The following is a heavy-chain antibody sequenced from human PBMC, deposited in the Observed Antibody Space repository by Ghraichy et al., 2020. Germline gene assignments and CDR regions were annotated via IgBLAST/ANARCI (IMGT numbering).Heavy chain of an antibody. J-gene: IGHJ4*02. CDR3: ARLTRITMVRGAKPQEYYFDY. Sequence: GSLRLSCTVSGGSISSSSYYWGWIRQPPGKGLEWIGSIYYSGSTYYNPSLKSRVTISVDTSKNQFSLKLSSVTAADTAVYYCARLTRITMVRGAKPQEYYFDYWGQGTLVTVSS. V-gene: IGHV4-39*01. CDR1: GGSISSSSYY. CDR2: IYYSGST. D-gene: IGHD3-10*01.